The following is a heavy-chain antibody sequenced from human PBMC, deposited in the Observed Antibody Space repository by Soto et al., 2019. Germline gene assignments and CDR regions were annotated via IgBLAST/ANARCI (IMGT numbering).Heavy chain of an antibody. CDR1: GFTFSSYS. CDR3: ARGFGEPKAYYYYGMDV. D-gene: IGHD3-10*01. J-gene: IGHJ6*02. Sequence: EVQLVESGGGLVKPGGSLRLSCAASGFTFSSYSMNWVRQAPGKGLEWVSSISSSSSYIYYADSVKGRFTISRDNAKNSLYLQMNSLRAADTAVYYCARGFGEPKAYYYYGMDVWGQGTTVTVSS. CDR2: ISSSSSYI. V-gene: IGHV3-21*01.